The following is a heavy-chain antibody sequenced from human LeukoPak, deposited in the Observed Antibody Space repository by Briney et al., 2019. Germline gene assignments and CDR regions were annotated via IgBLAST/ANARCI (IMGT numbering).Heavy chain of an antibody. V-gene: IGHV3-23*01. CDR3: AKDTIKWGSYRYFDY. CDR2: ISGSGGST. Sequence: GGSLRLSCAASGFTFSSYAMSWVRQAPGKGLEWVSAISGSGGSTYYADSVKGRFTISRDNSKNTPYLQMNSLRAEDTAVYYCAKDTIKWGSYRYFDYWGQGTLVTVSS. CDR1: GFTFSSYA. J-gene: IGHJ4*02. D-gene: IGHD3-16*02.